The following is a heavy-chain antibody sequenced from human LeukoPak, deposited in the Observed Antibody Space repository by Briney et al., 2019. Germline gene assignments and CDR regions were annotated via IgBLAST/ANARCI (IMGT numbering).Heavy chain of an antibody. CDR3: ARMPKPRTYYYDTSGYNPHFDS. D-gene: IGHD3-22*01. V-gene: IGHV4-34*01. J-gene: IGHJ4*02. CDR1: GGSFSGYY. Sequence: SETLSLTCAVYGGSFSGYYWSWIRQPPGKGLEWIGEINPSGNTNYNPSLKGRVTMSVDTSNNQFSLKRSSVTAADTAVYFCARMPKPRTYYYDTSGYNPHFDSWGQGTLVTVSS. CDR2: INPSGNT.